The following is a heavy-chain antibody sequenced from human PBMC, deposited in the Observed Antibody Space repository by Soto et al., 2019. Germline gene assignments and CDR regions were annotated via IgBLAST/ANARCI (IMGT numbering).Heavy chain of an antibody. J-gene: IGHJ5*02. CDR3: AKDRGYSYGLADWFDP. Sequence: PGGSLRLSCAASGFSFSRYGLHWVRQAPGKGLEWVAVISYDGSNKYYADSVKGRFTISRDNSKNTLYLQMNSLRAEDTAVYYCAKDRGYSYGLADWFDPWGQGTLVTVSS. CDR2: ISYDGSNK. D-gene: IGHD5-18*01. V-gene: IGHV3-30*18. CDR1: GFSFSRYG.